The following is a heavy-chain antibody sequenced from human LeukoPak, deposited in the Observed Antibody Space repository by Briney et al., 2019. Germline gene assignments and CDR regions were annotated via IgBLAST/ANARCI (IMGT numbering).Heavy chain of an antibody. J-gene: IGHJ5*02. CDR1: GASISSGGYY. Sequence: SETLSLTCTVSGASISSGGYYWSWIRQHPGKGLEWIGYIYYSGSTYYNPSLKSRVTISVDTSKNQFSLKLSSVTAADTAVYYCARNRIQRGWFDPWGQGTLVTVSS. CDR3: ARNRIQRGWFDP. V-gene: IGHV4-31*03. CDR2: IYYSGST. D-gene: IGHD1-1*01.